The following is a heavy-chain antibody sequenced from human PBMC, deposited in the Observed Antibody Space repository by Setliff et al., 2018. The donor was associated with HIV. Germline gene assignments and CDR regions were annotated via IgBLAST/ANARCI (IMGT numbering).Heavy chain of an antibody. J-gene: IGHJ4*02. CDR1: GFTFSSYE. D-gene: IGHD3-16*01. V-gene: IGHV3-48*03. Sequence: GGSLRLSCAASGFTFSSYEMNWVRQAPGKGLEWVSYVSSSGSTIYYADSVEGRSTISRDNAKNSLYLQMDSLRAEDTAVYYCARTQNYDYVWGSGYPSFESALMFDVWGQGTLVTVSS. CDR3: ARTQNYDYVWGSGYPSFESALMFDV. CDR2: VSSSGSTI.